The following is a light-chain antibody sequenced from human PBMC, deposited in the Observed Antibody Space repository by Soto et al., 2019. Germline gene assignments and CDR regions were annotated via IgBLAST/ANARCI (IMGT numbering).Light chain of an antibody. CDR2: DVS. CDR1: SSDVGGHNT. J-gene: IGLJ1*01. V-gene: IGLV2-14*01. CDR3: SSCRSSSISYV. Sequence: QSVLTQPASVSGSPGQSITIFCTGTSSDVGGHNTVSWYQQHPGKAPRLMIYDVSNRPSGVSDRFSASKSGNTASLTISGLQAEDEADYYCSSCRSSSISYVFGTGTKVTVL.